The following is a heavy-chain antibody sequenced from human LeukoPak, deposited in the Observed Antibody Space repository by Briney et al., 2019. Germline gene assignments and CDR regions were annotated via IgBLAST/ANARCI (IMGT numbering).Heavy chain of an antibody. J-gene: IGHJ4*02. Sequence: GSLLLSCAASGFTFSSYSMNWVRQAPGKGLEWVSSISSSSSYIYYADSVKGRFTISRDNAKNSLYLQMNSLRAEDTAVYYCARDLDYDSSGYYYPYSDYWGQGTLVTVSS. CDR2: ISSSSSYI. V-gene: IGHV3-21*01. D-gene: IGHD3-22*01. CDR3: ARDLDYDSSGYYYPYSDY. CDR1: GFTFSSYS.